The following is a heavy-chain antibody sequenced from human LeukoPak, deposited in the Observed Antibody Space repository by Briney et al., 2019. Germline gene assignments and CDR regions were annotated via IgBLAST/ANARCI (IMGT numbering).Heavy chain of an antibody. CDR1: GYTFTGYY. D-gene: IGHD4-23*01. V-gene: IGHV1-2*02. CDR3: ARDRDYGGNPSFDY. J-gene: IGHJ4*02. Sequence: ASVKVSCKASGYTFTGYYMHWVRQAPGQGLEWMGWINPNSGGTNYAQKFQGRVTMTRDTSISTAYMELSRLRSDDTAVYYCARDRDYGGNPSFDYWGQGTLVTVSS. CDR2: INPNSGGT.